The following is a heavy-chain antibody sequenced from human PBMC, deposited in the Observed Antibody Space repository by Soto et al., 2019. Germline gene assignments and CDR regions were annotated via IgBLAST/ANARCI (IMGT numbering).Heavy chain of an antibody. CDR1: VVSFNDHY. D-gene: IGHD2-15*01. CDR2: INHSGST. Sequence: SDTLYLTCAVFVVSFNDHYWSWIRQPPGKGLEWIGEINHSGSTNYNPSLKSRATISVDTSKNQFSLKLNSVTAADTAEYYCARRCSGSRCYTSGAFDIWGQGTMVT. J-gene: IGHJ3*02. CDR3: ARRCSGSRCYTSGAFDI. V-gene: IGHV4-34*01.